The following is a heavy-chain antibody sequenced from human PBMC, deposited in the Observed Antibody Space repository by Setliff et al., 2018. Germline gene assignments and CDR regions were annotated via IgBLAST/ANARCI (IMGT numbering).Heavy chain of an antibody. V-gene: IGHV3-21*01. Sequence: GGSLRLSCAASGFTFSSYSMNWVRQAPGKGLEWVSSISSSSSYIYYAYSVKGRFTISRDNAKNSRYLQITSLRAEDTAVYYCARDRGSGSYFLRYFDYWGQGTLVTVSS. CDR2: ISSSSSYI. CDR1: GFTFSSYS. CDR3: ARDRGSGSYFLRYFDY. D-gene: IGHD1-26*01. J-gene: IGHJ4*02.